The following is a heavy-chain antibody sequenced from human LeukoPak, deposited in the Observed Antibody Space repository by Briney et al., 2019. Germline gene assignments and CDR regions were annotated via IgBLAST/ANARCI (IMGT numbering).Heavy chain of an antibody. V-gene: IGHV3-48*01. J-gene: IGHJ4*02. CDR3: ARDTKYAFDN. Sequence: GGSLRLSCAASGFTFSSYSMDWVRQAPGKGLEWISYIGISSGNTKYADSVKGRFTISGDKAKNSVYLQMNSLRVEDTAVYYCARDTKYAFDNWGQGTLVTVSS. D-gene: IGHD2-2*01. CDR2: IGISSGNT. CDR1: GFTFSSYS.